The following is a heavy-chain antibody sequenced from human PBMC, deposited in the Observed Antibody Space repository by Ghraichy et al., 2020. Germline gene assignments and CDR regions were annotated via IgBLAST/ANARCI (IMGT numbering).Heavy chain of an antibody. J-gene: IGHJ5*02. CDR1: GGSISSGGYS. CDR3: ARGDYMTTVTTNWFDP. V-gene: IGHV4-30-2*01. Sequence: SETLSLTCAVSGGSISSGGYSWSWIRQPRGKGLEWIGYTYHSGSTYYNPSLRSRVTMSVDRSKNQFSLKLSSVTAADTAVYYCARGDYMTTVTTNWFDPWGQGTLVTVSS. D-gene: IGHD4-17*01. CDR2: TYHSGST.